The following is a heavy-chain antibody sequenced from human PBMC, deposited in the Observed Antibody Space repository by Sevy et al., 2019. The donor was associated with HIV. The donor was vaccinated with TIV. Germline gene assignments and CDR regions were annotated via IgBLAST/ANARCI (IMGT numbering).Heavy chain of an antibody. CDR1: GFNVNDNY. J-gene: IGHJ6*02. CDR2: IHADGSS. D-gene: IGHD3-16*02. V-gene: IGHV3-53*01. CDR3: ARDRRFCGNECYLYYYYGMDV. Sequence: GGSLRLSCAASGFNVNDNYMTWVRQAPGKGLEWVSIIHADGSSYYADSVKGRFSMSEDDSKNIVNLQMNSLRADDTSEYYCARDRRFCGNECYLYYYYGMDVWGQGTAVTVSS.